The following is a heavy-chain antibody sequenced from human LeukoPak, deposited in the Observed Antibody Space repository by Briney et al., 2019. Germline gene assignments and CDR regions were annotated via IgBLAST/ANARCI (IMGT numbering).Heavy chain of an antibody. CDR2: ISGSGGST. V-gene: IGHV3-23*01. Sequence: GGSLRLSCAASGFTFSSYAMSWVRQAPGKGLEWVSAISGSGGSTYYADSVKGRFTISRDNSKNTLYLQMNSLRAEDTAVYYCAKDHDDFWSGPGFDYWGQGTLVTVSS. J-gene: IGHJ4*02. CDR3: AKDHDDFWSGPGFDY. D-gene: IGHD3-3*01. CDR1: GFTFSSYA.